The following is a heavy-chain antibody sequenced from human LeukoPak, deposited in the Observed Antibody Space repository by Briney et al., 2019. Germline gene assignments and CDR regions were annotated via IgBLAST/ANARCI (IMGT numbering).Heavy chain of an antibody. Sequence: GGSLRLSCAASGFTFSSHAMSWVRQAPGKGLEWVSGISGSGGSTYYADSVKGRFTISRDNSKNTLYLQIYSLRCEVTAVFYCLGREYTIFGGQGTMVTVSS. CDR3: LGREYTIF. V-gene: IGHV3-23*01. J-gene: IGHJ3*01. CDR1: GFTFSSHA. CDR2: ISGSGGST. D-gene: IGHD5-18*01.